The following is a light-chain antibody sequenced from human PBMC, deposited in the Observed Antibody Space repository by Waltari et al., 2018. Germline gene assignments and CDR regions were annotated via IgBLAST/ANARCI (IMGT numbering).Light chain of an antibody. CDR3: QVWDSSSDHKV. J-gene: IGLJ1*01. CDR2: YDS. V-gene: IGLV3-21*04. CDR1: NIGSKS. Sequence: SYVLTQPPSVSVAPGKTARITCGGNNIGSKSVHWYQRKPGQAPVLVIYYDSDRPSGIPERFSGSNSGNTATLTISRVEAGDEADYYCQVWDSSSDHKVFGTGTKVTVL.